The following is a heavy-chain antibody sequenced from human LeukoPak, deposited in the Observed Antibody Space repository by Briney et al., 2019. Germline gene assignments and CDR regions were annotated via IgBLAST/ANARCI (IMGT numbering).Heavy chain of an antibody. J-gene: IGHJ4*02. CDR1: EGTFSSYA. CDR2: IIPICGTA. CDR3: ARDFSHITMIVFDY. Sequence: ASVKVSCKASEGTFSSYAISWVRQAPGQGLEWMGGIIPICGTANYAQKFQGRVTITADESTSTAYMELSSLRSEDTAVYYCARDFSHITMIVFDYWGQGTLVTVSS. D-gene: IGHD3-22*01. V-gene: IGHV1-69*13.